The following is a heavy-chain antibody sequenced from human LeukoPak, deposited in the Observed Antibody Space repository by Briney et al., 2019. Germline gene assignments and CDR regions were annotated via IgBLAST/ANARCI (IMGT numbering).Heavy chain of an antibody. Sequence: GGPLRLSCAASGFTFSNAWTSWVRQAPGKGLEWVGRIKSKTDGGTTDYAAPVKGRFTISRDDSKNTLYLQMNSLRTEDTAVYYCTARPFGELLQFDYWGQGTLVTVSS. D-gene: IGHD3-10*01. J-gene: IGHJ4*02. CDR1: GFTFSNAW. CDR2: IKSKTDGGTT. V-gene: IGHV3-15*01. CDR3: TARPFGELLQFDY.